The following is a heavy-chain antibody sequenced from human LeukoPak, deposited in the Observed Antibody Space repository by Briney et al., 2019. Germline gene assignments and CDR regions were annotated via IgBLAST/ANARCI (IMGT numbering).Heavy chain of an antibody. Sequence: SVKVSCKASGGTFSSYATSWVRQAPGQGLEWMGGIIPIFGTANYAQKFQGRVTITADESTSTAYMELSSLRSEDTAVYYCARGFGEYYYYYGMDVWGQGTTVTVSS. D-gene: IGHD3-10*01. CDR2: IIPIFGTA. CDR1: GGTFSSYA. V-gene: IGHV1-69*13. J-gene: IGHJ6*02. CDR3: ARGFGEYYYYYGMDV.